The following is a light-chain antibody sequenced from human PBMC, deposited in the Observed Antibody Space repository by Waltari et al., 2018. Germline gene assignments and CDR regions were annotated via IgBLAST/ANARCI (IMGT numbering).Light chain of an antibody. CDR2: GAS. V-gene: IGKV1-9*01. CDR1: EGISTY. J-gene: IGKJ4*01. CDR3: QQLDKYPLT. Sequence: SQLTQSPSSLSASVGDKVTITCRASEGISTYLAWYQQQPGKAPKLLIYGASTLQSGVPSRFSGSGSGTDFTLTISSLQPGDFATYYCQQLDKYPLTFGGGTKVEIK.